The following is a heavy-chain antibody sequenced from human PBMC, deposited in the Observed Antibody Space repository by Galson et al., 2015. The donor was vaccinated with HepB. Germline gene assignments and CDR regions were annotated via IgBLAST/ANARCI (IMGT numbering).Heavy chain of an antibody. J-gene: IGHJ2*01. D-gene: IGHD1-26*01. CDR2: IYSGGST. CDR1: GFTFSSYA. V-gene: IGHV3-53*04. Sequence: LRLSCAASGFTFSSYAMSWVRQAPGKGLEWVSVIYSGGSTYYADSVKGRFTISRHNSKNTLYLQMNSLRAEDTAVYYCARDVHSGSYRWYFDLWGRGTLVTVSS. CDR3: ARDVHSGSYRWYFDL.